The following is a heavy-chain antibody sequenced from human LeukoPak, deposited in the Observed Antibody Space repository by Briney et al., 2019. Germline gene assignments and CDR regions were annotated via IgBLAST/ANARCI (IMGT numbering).Heavy chain of an antibody. CDR3: ARDLSGNSPVGDYFYGMDV. Sequence: GGSLRLSCAASGLIVSDNYMTCVRQAPGKGLEWVSLIYSGGGTQYADSVKGRFAISRDNSKNTVYLQMNSLRAEDTAVYYCARDLSGNSPVGDYFYGMDVWGQGTTVTVSS. J-gene: IGHJ6*02. CDR2: IYSGGGT. CDR1: GLIVSDNY. V-gene: IGHV3-66*01. D-gene: IGHD6-19*01.